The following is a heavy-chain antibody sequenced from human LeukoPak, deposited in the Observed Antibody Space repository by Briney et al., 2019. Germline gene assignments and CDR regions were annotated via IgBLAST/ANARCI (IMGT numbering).Heavy chain of an antibody. CDR3: ARFLRVVHRFCWFDP. J-gene: IGHJ5*02. D-gene: IGHD6-6*01. CDR1: GGSIISSSLYY. V-gene: IGHV4-39*01. CDR2: IYYSGST. Sequence: SETLSLTCAVSGGSIISSSLYYWAWIRQPPGMGLEWIGNIYYSGSTYYNPSLKSRVTMSVDTSKNQFSLKLSSVTAADTAVYYCARFLRVVHRFCWFDPWGQGTLVTVSS.